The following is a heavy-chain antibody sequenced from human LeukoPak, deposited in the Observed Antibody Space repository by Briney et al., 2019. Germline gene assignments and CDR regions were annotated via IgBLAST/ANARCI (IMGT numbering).Heavy chain of an antibody. CDR1: GFTFSAYY. Sequence: GSLRLSCAASGFTFSAYYMSWIRQAPGKGLECLSYISNSGGTIYHADSVKGRFTISRDNAKNSLYLQMNSLRAEDTAVYYCARRVVVPLWGQGTLVTVSS. CDR3: ARRVVVPL. CDR2: ISNSGGTI. V-gene: IGHV3-11*01. D-gene: IGHD3-22*01. J-gene: IGHJ4*02.